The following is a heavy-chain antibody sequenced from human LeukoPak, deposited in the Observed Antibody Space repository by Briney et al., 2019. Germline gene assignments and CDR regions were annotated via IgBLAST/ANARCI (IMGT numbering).Heavy chain of an antibody. J-gene: IGHJ4*02. V-gene: IGHV1-2*02. Sequence: ASVKVSCKASGYTFTGYYMHWVRQAPGQGLEWMGLNNPNSGGTNYAQKFQGRVTMTRDTSISTAYMELSRLRSDDTAVYYCARLASLYDSSGYYWGDYWGQGTLVTVSS. CDR1: GYTFTGYY. CDR2: NNPNSGGT. D-gene: IGHD3-22*01. CDR3: ARLASLYDSSGYYWGDY.